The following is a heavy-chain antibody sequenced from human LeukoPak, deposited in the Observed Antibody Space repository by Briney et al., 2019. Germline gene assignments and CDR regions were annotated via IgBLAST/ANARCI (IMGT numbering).Heavy chain of an antibody. Sequence: GGSLRLSCAASGFTFSSYAMTWVRQAPGKGLEWVSGISGSGGSTHYADSVKGRFAISRDNSKNTLYLQMNSLRAEDTAVYYCAKDTYTHSGTYYLYYFDYWGQGTLVTVSS. CDR1: GFTFSSYA. D-gene: IGHD1-26*01. CDR2: ISGSGGST. V-gene: IGHV3-23*01. J-gene: IGHJ4*02. CDR3: AKDTYTHSGTYYLYYFDY.